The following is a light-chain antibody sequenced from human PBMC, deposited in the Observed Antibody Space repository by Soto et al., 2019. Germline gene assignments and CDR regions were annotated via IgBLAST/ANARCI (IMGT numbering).Light chain of an antibody. J-gene: IGLJ2*01. CDR2: GNS. Sequence: QSVLTQPPSVSWAPGQRVTISCTGSSSNIGAGYDVHWYQQLPRTAPKLLIYGNSNRPSGVPDRFSGSKSGTSASLAITGLQAEDEADYYCQSYDSSLSGVVFGGGTQLTVL. V-gene: IGLV1-40*01. CDR3: QSYDSSLSGVV. CDR1: SSNIGAGYD.